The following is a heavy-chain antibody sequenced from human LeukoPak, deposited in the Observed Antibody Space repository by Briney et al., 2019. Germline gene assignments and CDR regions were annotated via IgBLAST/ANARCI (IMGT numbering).Heavy chain of an antibody. V-gene: IGHV3-74*01. CDR2: IKNAGIDT. Sequence: GGSLRLSCVGSGCMFSNYYMYWVRQAPGKGLVGVSRIKNAGIDTIYADSVKGRFTVSRDNAKNTVYLQMSSLRAEDTAVYYCARGGYGHNMDVWGEGTTVTVSS. CDR1: GCMFSNYY. D-gene: IGHD3-10*01. J-gene: IGHJ6*03. CDR3: ARGGYGHNMDV.